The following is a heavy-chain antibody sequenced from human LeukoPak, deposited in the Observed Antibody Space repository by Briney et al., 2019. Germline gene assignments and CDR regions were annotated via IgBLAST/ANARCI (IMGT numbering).Heavy chain of an antibody. CDR1: GFTVSSNY. J-gene: IGHJ3*02. V-gene: IGHV3-53*01. CDR2: IYSGGST. CDR3: ASPSEYYDSSGYYSWAFDI. D-gene: IGHD3-22*01. Sequence: GGSLILSCAASGFTVSSNYMSWVRQAPGKGLEWVSVIYSGGSTYYADSVKGRFTISRDNSKNTLYLQMNSLRAEDTAVYYCASPSEYYDSSGYYSWAFDIWDQGTMVTVSS.